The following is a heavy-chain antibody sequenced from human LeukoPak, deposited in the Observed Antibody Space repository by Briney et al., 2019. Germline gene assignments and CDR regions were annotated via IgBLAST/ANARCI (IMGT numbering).Heavy chain of an antibody. J-gene: IGHJ4*02. D-gene: IGHD1-26*01. CDR2: IYPGDSDT. CDR3: ARQSRVGATTVPFDY. CDR1: GYSFTSYW. V-gene: IGHV5-51*01. Sequence: GESLKISCKGSGYSFTSYWIGWVRQMPGKGLEWMGIIYPGDSDTRYSPSLQGQVTISADKSISTAYLQWSSLKASDTAMYYCARQSRVGATTVPFDYWGQGTLVTVSS.